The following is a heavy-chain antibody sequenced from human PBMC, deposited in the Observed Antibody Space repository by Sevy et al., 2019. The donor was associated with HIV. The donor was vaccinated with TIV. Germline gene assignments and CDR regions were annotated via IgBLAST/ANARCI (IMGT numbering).Heavy chain of an antibody. J-gene: IGHJ6*02. CDR1: GFIFNSYV. Sequence: GGSLRLSCVASGFIFNSYVMTWVRQAPGKGLEWVSTISGHGGSTYYADSVKGRFIISRDNSKNTLYLQMNSLRAEDTAVYYCARALAVAGTEVYYYYYYGMDVWGQGTTVTVSS. CDR3: ARALAVAGTEVYYYYYYGMDV. CDR2: ISGHGGST. V-gene: IGHV3-23*01. D-gene: IGHD6-19*01.